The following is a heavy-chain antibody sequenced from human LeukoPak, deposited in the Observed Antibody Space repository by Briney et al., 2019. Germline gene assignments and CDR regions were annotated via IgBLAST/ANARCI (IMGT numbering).Heavy chain of an antibody. J-gene: IGHJ3*02. CDR1: GGSFSGYY. V-gene: IGHV4-34*01. D-gene: IGHD3-9*01. CDR3: ARDRALYDILTGYWFGAFDI. CDR2: INHSGST. Sequence: PSETLSLTCAVYGGSFSGYYWSWIRQPPGKGLEWIGEINHSGSTNYNPSLKSRVTISVDTSKNQFSLKLSSVTAADTAVYYCARDRALYDILTGYWFGAFDIWGQGTMVTVSS.